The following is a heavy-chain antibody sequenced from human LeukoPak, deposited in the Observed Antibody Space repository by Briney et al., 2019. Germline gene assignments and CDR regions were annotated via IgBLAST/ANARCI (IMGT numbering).Heavy chain of an antibody. D-gene: IGHD5-12*01. J-gene: IGHJ4*02. CDR2: ISSSGST. CDR3: ARVLRRGYSGYRY. V-gene: IGHV4-61*02. Sequence: SETLSLTCTVSGDSISSGDYYWSWIRQPAGKGLEWIGRISSSGSTNYNPSLKSRVTISVDTSKNQFSLKLSSVTAADTAVYYCARVLRRGYSGYRYWGQGTLVTVSS. CDR1: GDSISSGDYY.